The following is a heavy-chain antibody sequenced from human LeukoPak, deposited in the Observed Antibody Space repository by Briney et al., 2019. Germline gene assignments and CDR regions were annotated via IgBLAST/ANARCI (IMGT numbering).Heavy chain of an antibody. V-gene: IGHV2-70*11. J-gene: IGHJ4*02. CDR1: GFSLSPSGMC. D-gene: IGHD3-22*01. Sequence: SGPTLVNPTQTLTLTCTFSGFSLSPSGMCVSWIRQPPGKALEWLARIDWDDDKYYSTSLQTRLTISKDTSKNQVVLTMTNMDPVDTATYYYARTYYYDSSGYYPDYWGQGTLVTVSS. CDR2: IDWDDDK. CDR3: ARTYYYDSSGYYPDY.